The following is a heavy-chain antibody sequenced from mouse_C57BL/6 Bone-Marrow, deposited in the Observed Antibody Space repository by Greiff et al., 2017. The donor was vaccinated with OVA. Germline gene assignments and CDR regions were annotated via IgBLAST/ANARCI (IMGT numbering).Heavy chain of an antibody. CDR1: GYTFTDYE. J-gene: IGHJ1*03. CDR2: IDPETGGT. Sequence: VQVVESGAELVRPGASVTLSCKASGYTFTDYEMHWVKQTPVHGLEWIGAIDPETGGTAYNQKFKGKAILTADKSSSTAYMELRSLTSEDSAVYYCTRSWDGLYWYFDVWGTGTTVTVSS. D-gene: IGHD4-1*01. CDR3: TRSWDGLYWYFDV. V-gene: IGHV1-15*01.